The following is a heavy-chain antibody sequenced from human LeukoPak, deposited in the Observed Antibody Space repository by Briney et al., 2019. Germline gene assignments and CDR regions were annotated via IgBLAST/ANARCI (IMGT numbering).Heavy chain of an antibody. Sequence: GGSLRLSCAASGFTFSSYAMSWVRQAPGKGLEWVSAISGSGGSTSYADSVKGRFTISRDNSKNTLYLQMNSLRAEDTAVYYCAKGYSRLDYYYGMDVWGQGTTVTVSS. CDR1: GFTFSSYA. CDR3: AKGYSRLDYYYGMDV. J-gene: IGHJ6*02. D-gene: IGHD5-18*01. CDR2: ISGSGGST. V-gene: IGHV3-23*01.